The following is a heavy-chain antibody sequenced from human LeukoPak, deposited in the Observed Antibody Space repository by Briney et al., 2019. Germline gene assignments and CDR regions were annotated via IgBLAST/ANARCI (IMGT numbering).Heavy chain of an antibody. V-gene: IGHV4-34*01. CDR3: AREIRWLQLRDNWFDP. CDR2: INHSGST. Sequence: SETLSLTCAVYGGSFSCYYWSWIRQPPAKGLEWIGEINHSGSTNYNPSLKSRVTISVDTSKNQFSLQLSSVTAADTAVYYCAREIRWLQLRDNWFDPWGQGTLVTVSS. J-gene: IGHJ5*02. D-gene: IGHD5-24*01. CDR1: GGSFSCYY.